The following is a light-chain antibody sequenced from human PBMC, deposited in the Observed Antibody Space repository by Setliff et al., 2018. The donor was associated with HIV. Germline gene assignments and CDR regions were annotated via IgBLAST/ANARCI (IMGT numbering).Light chain of an antibody. J-gene: IGLJ1*01. V-gene: IGLV2-8*01. CDR1: SSDIGRYNS. Sequence: QSALTQPPSASGSLGQSVTISCTGSSSDIGRYNSVSWYQQHPDKAPKLIIFDVTARPSGVPDRFSGSKSAITASLTISGLQSDDEADYFCSSFAGKDNLIFGSGTKVTVL. CDR2: DVT. CDR3: SSFAGKDNLI.